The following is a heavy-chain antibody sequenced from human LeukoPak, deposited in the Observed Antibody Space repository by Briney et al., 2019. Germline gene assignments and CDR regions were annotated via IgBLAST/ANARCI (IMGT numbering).Heavy chain of an antibody. CDR3: AKDQLERRAYYFDY. Sequence: GGSLRLSCAASGFTFSSYAMSWVRQAPGKGLEWASAISGSGGSTYYADSVKARFTISRDNSKNTLYLQMNNLRAEDTAIYYCAKDQLERRAYYFDYWGQGTLVTVSS. J-gene: IGHJ4*02. CDR1: GFTFSSYA. V-gene: IGHV3-23*01. D-gene: IGHD1-1*01. CDR2: ISGSGGST.